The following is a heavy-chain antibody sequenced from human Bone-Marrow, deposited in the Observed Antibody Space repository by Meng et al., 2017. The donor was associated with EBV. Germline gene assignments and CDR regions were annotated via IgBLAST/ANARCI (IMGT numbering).Heavy chain of an antibody. J-gene: IGHJ4*02. CDR1: GVSVNSGTYH. CDR3: AKSRSSTPGIVDD. D-gene: IGHD2/OR15-2a*01. V-gene: IGHV4-61*01. Sequence: QVQMQESGPGLVKPSETLYLPCVVSGVSVNSGTYHWSWIRQSPGKGLEWIGYIYDTGTTIYNPSLNSRVTILLETSKNQFSLRLHSVTTADTAVYYCAKSRSSTPGIVDDWSQGTLVTVSS. CDR2: IYDTGTT.